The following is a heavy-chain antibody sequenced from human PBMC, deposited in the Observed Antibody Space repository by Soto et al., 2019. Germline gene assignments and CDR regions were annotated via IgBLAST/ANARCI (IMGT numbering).Heavy chain of an antibody. J-gene: IGHJ6*02. Sequence: QLVESGGGLVQPGGSLRLSCAASGFDFSSFSMNWVRQAPGKGLEWVSYISSTTTTIYYADSVKGRFTISRDSAENSLYLQMNSLRNEDTAVYYCTRDPLRVAISQTYGMYVWGPGTTVTVSS. CDR2: ISSTTTTI. D-gene: IGHD5-12*01. V-gene: IGHV3-48*02. CDR1: GFDFSSFS. CDR3: TRDPLRVAISQTYGMYV.